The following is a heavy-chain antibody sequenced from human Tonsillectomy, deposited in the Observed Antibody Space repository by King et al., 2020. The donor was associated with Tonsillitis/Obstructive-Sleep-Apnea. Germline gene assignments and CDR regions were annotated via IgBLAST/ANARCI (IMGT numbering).Heavy chain of an antibody. CDR1: GFTFDDYA. CDR3: AKGGDDYGDQDNFQH. D-gene: IGHD4-17*01. CDR2: ISWNSGSI. J-gene: IGHJ1*01. V-gene: IGHV3-9*01. Sequence: VQLVESGGGLVQPGRSLRLSCAASGFTFDDYAMHWVRQAPGKGLEWVSGISWNSGSIGYADSVKGRFTISRDNAKNSLYLQMNSLRAEDTALYYCAKGGDDYGDQDNFQHWGQGTLVTVSS.